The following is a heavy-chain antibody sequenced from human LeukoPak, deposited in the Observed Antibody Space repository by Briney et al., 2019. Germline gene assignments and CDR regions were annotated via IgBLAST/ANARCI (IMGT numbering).Heavy chain of an antibody. CDR2: IIPIFGTA. CDR1: GGTFSSYA. J-gene: IGHJ4*02. V-gene: IGHV1-69*05. Sequence: SVKVSCKASGGTFSSYAISWVRQAPGHGLEWMGGIIPIFGTANYAQKFQGRVTITTDESTSTAYMELSSLRSEDTAVYYCVPTAGYSSGWYNFDYWGQGTLVTVSS. D-gene: IGHD6-19*01. CDR3: VPTAGYSSGWYNFDY.